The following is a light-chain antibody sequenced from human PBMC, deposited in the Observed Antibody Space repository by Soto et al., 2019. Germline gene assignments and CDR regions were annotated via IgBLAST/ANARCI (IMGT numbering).Light chain of an antibody. CDR2: GAS. CDR3: QQYGRSPLT. J-gene: IGKJ3*01. CDR1: QSVSSSY. Sequence: EIVLTQSPGTLSLSPGERATLSCRASQSVSSSYLAWYQQKPGQAPRLLIYGASSRATGIPDRFSGSGSGTEFTLTISRLEPEAFAVYYCQQYGRSPLTFGPGTKVDIK. V-gene: IGKV3-20*01.